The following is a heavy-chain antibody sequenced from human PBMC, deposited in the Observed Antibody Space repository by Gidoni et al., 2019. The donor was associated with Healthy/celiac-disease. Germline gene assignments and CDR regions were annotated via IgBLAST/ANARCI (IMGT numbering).Heavy chain of an antibody. V-gene: IGHV3-48*03. CDR1: GFTFSSYE. CDR3: ARGRVEYYDFWSGYLNWFDP. J-gene: IGHJ5*02. CDR2: ISSSGSTI. Sequence: EVQLVESGGGLVQPGGSLRLSCAASGFTFSSYEMNWVRQAPGKGLEWVSYISSSGSTIYYADSVKGRFTISRDNAKNSLYLQMNSLRAEDTAVYYCARGRVEYYDFWSGYLNWFDPWGQGTLVTVSS. D-gene: IGHD3-3*01.